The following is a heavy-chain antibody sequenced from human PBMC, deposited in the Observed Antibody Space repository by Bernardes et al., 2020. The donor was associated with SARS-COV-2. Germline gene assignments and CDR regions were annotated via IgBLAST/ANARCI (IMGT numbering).Heavy chain of an antibody. CDR2: SKSKTDGGTT. CDR1: GFTFSNTW. Sequence: GSPRLSCATSGFTFSNTWMSWVRQAPGKGLEWVGRSKSKTDGGTTDYVAPVKGRFTISRDDSKNMLYLQMNSLRTEDTAVYYCATDVNYFDYWGQGTLVSVSS. V-gene: IGHV3-15*01. J-gene: IGHJ4*02. CDR3: ATDVNYFDY.